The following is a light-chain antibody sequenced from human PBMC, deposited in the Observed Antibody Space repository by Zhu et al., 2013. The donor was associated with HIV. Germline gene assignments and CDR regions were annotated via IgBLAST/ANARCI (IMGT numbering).Light chain of an antibody. CDR2: EVS. CDR1: SSDVGSDNL. J-gene: IGLJ1*01. Sequence: QSALTQPASVSGSPGQSITMSCTGTSSDVGSDNLVSWYQQHPGKAPKLMIYEVSKWPSGVSNRFSGSKSGNTASLTISGLQAEDEADYYCQSFDRSLSGYVFGTGTKVTVL. CDR3: QSFDRSLSGYV. V-gene: IGLV2-23*02.